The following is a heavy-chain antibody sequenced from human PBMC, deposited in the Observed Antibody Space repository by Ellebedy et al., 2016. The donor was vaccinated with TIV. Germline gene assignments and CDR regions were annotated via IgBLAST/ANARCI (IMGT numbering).Heavy chain of an antibody. Sequence: GGSLRLSXAASGFTFSSYSMNWVRQAPGKGLEWVSSISSSSSYIYYADSVKGRFTISRDNAKNSLYLQMNSLRAEDTAVYYCARGGIAGYSPDYWGQGTLVTVSS. J-gene: IGHJ4*02. CDR3: ARGGIAGYSPDY. CDR2: ISSSSSYI. D-gene: IGHD5-24*01. V-gene: IGHV3-21*01. CDR1: GFTFSSYS.